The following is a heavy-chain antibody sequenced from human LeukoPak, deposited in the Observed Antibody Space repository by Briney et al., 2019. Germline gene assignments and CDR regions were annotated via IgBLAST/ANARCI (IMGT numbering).Heavy chain of an antibody. D-gene: IGHD6-19*01. CDR2: IYYSGST. J-gene: IGHJ4*02. CDR3: ARVDRVSAVAVY. Sequence: PSETLFLTFTVPGGSISNYYWTWIRQPPGKGLEWIGYIYYSGSTNYNPSLRSRVTISVDTSKNQFSLKLSSVTAADTAVYYCARVDRVSAVAVYWGQGTLVTVSS. V-gene: IGHV4-59*01. CDR1: GGSISNYY.